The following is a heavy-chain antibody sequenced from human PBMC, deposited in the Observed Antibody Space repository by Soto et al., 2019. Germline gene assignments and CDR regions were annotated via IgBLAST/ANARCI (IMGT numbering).Heavy chain of an antibody. CDR1: VEPMTGGYY. Sequence: SETLSLTCDVSVEPMTGGYYWGWIRQSPGKGLEWIGSIYYGGTTYYNPSLRSRLAISIDTSKNQFSLRLTSVTAADTAAYYCAKGLRDVEHWGLGALVTVSS. J-gene: IGHJ4*02. CDR3: AKGLRDVEH. CDR2: IYYGGTT. V-gene: IGHV4-38-2*01. D-gene: IGHD3-16*01.